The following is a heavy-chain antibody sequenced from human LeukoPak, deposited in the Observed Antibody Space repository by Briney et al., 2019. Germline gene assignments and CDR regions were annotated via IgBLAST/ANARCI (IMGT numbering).Heavy chain of an antibody. V-gene: IGHV1-18*01. CDR3: AREAITIFGVVRTQTTTSPHRFDP. CDR2: ISAYNGNA. Sequence: ASVKVSCKASGYTFNRYGISWVRQAPGQGLEWMGWISAYNGNANYAQKLQGRVTMTTDTSTSTAYMELRSLRSDDTAVYYCAREAITIFGVVRTQTTTSPHRFDPWGQGTLVTVSS. CDR1: GYTFNRYG. D-gene: IGHD3-3*01. J-gene: IGHJ5*02.